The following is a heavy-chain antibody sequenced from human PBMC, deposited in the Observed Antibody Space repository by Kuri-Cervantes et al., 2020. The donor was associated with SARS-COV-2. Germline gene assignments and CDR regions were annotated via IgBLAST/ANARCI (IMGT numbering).Heavy chain of an antibody. D-gene: IGHD6-19*01. CDR2: INHSGST. V-gene: IGHV4-34*01. CDR3: ARRGAVAGTVPFFDY. CDR1: GGSFSGYY. Sequence: TLSLTCAVYGGSFSGYYWSWIRQPPGKGLEWIGEINHSGSTNYNPSLKSRVTISVDTSKNQFSLKLSSVTAADTAVYYCARRGAVAGTVPFFDYWGQGTLVTVSS. J-gene: IGHJ4*02.